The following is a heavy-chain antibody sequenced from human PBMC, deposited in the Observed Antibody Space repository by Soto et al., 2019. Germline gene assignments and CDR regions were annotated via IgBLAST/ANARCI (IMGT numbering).Heavy chain of an antibody. CDR1: GFTFSTYA. D-gene: IGHD3-16*02. Sequence: GGSLRLSCAASGFTFSTYAMSWVRQAPGKGLEWVSTISGSGHRTYYADSVKGRFTISRDNSKNTLYLQMNSLRAEDTAVYYCARGFAGYGMDVWGSYRPDAFDIWGQGTMVTASS. CDR3: ARGFAGYGMDVWGSYRPDAFDI. CDR2: ISGSGHRT. V-gene: IGHV3-23*01. J-gene: IGHJ3*02.